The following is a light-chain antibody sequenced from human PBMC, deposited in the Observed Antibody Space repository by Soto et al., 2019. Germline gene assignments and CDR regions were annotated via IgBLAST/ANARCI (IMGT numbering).Light chain of an antibody. CDR2: GVS. CDR1: QSVSST. CDR3: QQYNNWPHT. Sequence: EIVLTQSPATLSVSPGERSTLSCRASQSVSSTFAWFQQKPGQAPSLLIYGVSTRATGVPVRFSGSGSGTEFTLTVNSLQPEDFAVYYCQQYNNWPHTFGQGTKVDIK. V-gene: IGKV3-15*01. J-gene: IGKJ2*01.